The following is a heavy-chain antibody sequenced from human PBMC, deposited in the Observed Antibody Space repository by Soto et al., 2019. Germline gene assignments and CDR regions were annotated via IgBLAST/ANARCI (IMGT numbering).Heavy chain of an antibody. CDR2: ISYDGSNK. Sequence: PGGSLRLSCAASGFTFSSYGMHWVRQAPGKGLEWVSVISYDGSNKYYADSVKGRFTISRDNSKNTLYLQMNSLRAEDTAVYYCAKGSENVVVPAAISILYYFDYWGQGTLVTVSS. CDR1: GFTFSSYG. J-gene: IGHJ4*02. CDR3: AKGSENVVVPAAISILYYFDY. V-gene: IGHV3-30*18. D-gene: IGHD2-2*01.